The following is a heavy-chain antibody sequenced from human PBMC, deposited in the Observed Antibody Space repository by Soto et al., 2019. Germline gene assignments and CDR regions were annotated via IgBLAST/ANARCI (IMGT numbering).Heavy chain of an antibody. CDR1: GYTFTPYG. CDR3: ARDRKPYCAGDCYSYYFDY. V-gene: IGHV1-18*01. J-gene: IGHJ4*02. D-gene: IGHD2-21*02. CDR2: INTANGNT. Sequence: QVQLVQSGAEVKKPGASVKVSCKASGYTFTPYGISWVRQAPGQGLEWMGWINTANGNTNFAQNFQGRVTMTTDTSTTTAYMELRSLRSDDTAVYYCARDRKPYCAGDCYSYYFDYWGQGSLVNVSS.